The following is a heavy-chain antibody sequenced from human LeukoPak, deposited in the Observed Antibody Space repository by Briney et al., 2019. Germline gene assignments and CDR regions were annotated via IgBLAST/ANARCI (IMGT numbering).Heavy chain of an antibody. CDR1: GFNFRDFA. Sequence: GGSLRLSCAASGFNFRDFAMMWVRQAPGRGLEWVSAIRASGDLRFYADSVKGRFTVSRDNSKNTLYLQMNSLRAEDTAVYYCARDRIVAAGNPFDYWGQGTLVTVSS. CDR2: IRASGDLR. D-gene: IGHD6-13*01. V-gene: IGHV3-23*01. J-gene: IGHJ4*02. CDR3: ARDRIVAAGNPFDY.